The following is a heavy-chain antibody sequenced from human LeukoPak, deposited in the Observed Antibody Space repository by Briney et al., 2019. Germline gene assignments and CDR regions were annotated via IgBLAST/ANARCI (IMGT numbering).Heavy chain of an antibody. CDR3: AIDPNWGTHS. CDR2: IGNNGGGI. Sequence: GGSLRLSCAASGFTFSTYTMYWVRHPPGRRLEWVSIIGNNGGGIHYADSVRGRFTISRDNSKNALYLQMNSLRVEDTAVYYCAIDPNWGTHSWGQGVLVTVSS. CDR1: GFTFSTYT. V-gene: IGHV3-23*01. J-gene: IGHJ4*02. D-gene: IGHD7-27*01.